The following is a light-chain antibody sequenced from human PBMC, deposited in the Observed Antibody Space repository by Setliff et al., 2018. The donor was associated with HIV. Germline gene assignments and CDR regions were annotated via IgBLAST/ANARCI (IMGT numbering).Light chain of an antibody. CDR3: SSYTSRTPLYL. CDR1: SSNIGAGYD. V-gene: IGLV1-40*01. J-gene: IGLJ1*01. Sequence: QSVLTQPPSVSGAPGQRVTISCTGSSSNIGAGYDVHWYQQLPGTAPKLLIYGNSNRPSGVPDRFSGSKSGTSASLAITGLQAEDEADYYCSSYTSRTPLYLFGTGTKVTVL. CDR2: GNS.